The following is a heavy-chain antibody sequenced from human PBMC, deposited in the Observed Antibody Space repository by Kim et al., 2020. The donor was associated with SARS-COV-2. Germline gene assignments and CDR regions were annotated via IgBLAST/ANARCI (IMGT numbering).Heavy chain of an antibody. CDR2: IYSGGSST. CDR3: AKTMIASSRWFDP. CDR1: GFTFSSYA. Sequence: GGSLRLSCAASGFTFSSYAMSWVRQAPGKGLEWVSVIYSGGSSTYYADSVKGRFTISRDNSKNTLYLQMNSLRAEDTAVYYCAKTMIASSRWFDPWGQGTLVTVSS. D-gene: IGHD3-22*01. J-gene: IGHJ5*02. V-gene: IGHV3-23*03.